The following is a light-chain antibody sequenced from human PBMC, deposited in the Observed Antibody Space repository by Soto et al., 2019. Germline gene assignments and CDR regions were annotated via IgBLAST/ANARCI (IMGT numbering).Light chain of an antibody. CDR1: SSDVGGYNY. CDR3: SSYTTTNTYV. J-gene: IGLJ1*01. CDR2: EVS. V-gene: IGLV2-14*01. Sequence: QSALTQPASVSGSPGQSITISCTGTSSDVGGYNYVSWSQHHPGKAPKLIIYEVSNRPSGASNRFSGSKSGNTASLTISRLQTEDEADYYCSSYTTTNTYVFGTGTKLTVL.